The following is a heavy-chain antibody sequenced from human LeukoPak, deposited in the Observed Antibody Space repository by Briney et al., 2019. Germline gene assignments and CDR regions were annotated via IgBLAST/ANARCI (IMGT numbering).Heavy chain of an antibody. CDR2: INPNSGET. J-gene: IGHJ4*02. V-gene: IGHV1-2*02. CDR1: GSTFTGAY. CDR3: ARVLFNSGYDY. D-gene: IGHD3-9*01. Sequence: GASVKVSFKPSGSTFTGAYMHWVRQAPGQGLEWMGWINPNSGETKFAQKFQGRVTMTRDTSISTVYMDLGGLRSDDTAVYYCARVLFNSGYDYWGQESLVTVSS.